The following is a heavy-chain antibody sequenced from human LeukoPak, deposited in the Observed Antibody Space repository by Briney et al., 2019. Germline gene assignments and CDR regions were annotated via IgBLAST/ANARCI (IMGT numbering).Heavy chain of an antibody. CDR1: GGSFSGYY. CDR2: INHSGST. CDR3: ARVNYYGSGSYYRYYYYMDV. J-gene: IGHJ6*03. V-gene: IGHV4-34*01. D-gene: IGHD3-10*01. Sequence: SETLPLTCAVYGGSFSGYYWSWIRQPPGKGLEWIGEINHSGSTNYNPSLKSRVTISVDTSKNQFSLKLSSVTAADTAVYYCARVNYYGSGSYYRYYYYMDVWGKGTTVTVSS.